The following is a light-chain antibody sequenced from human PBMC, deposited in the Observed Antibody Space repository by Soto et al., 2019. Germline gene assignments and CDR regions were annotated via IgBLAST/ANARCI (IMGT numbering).Light chain of an antibody. CDR1: QIINTW. Sequence: DIQMTQSPSTLSASVGDRVTITCRASQIINTWLAWYQQKPGKAPKLLIYRASNLVSGVPSRFSGSGSGTXXTLTIXSLQPDDFSIYYCQQYETYSGTFGPGTKVDL. J-gene: IGKJ3*01. CDR3: QQYETYSGT. CDR2: RAS. V-gene: IGKV1-5*03.